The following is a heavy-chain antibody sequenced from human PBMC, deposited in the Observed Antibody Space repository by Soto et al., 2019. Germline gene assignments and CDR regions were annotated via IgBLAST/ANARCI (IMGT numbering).Heavy chain of an antibody. D-gene: IGHD6-19*01. CDR3: AKGYSSGWYGAFDI. CDR1: GFTFDDYA. J-gene: IGHJ3*02. CDR2: TSWNSGSI. Sequence: SLRLSCAASGFTFDDYAMHWVRQAPGKGLEWVSGTSWNSGSIGYADSVKGRFTISRDNAKNSLYLQMNSLRAEDTALYYCAKGYSSGWYGAFDIWGQGTMVTVSS. V-gene: IGHV3-9*01.